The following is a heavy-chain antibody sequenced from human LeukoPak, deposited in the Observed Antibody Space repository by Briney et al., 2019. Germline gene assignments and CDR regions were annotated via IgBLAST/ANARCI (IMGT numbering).Heavy chain of an antibody. CDR2: IYTSGST. CDR1: AGSISSYY. J-gene: IGHJ4*02. Sequence: PSETLSLTCTVAAGSISSYYWSWIRQPAGKGLEWIGRIYTSGSTNYNPSLKSRVTISVDTSKNQFSLKLSSVTAADTAVYYCARVDYRKTADYWGQGTLVTVSS. V-gene: IGHV4-4*07. CDR3: ARVDYRKTADY. D-gene: IGHD4-11*01.